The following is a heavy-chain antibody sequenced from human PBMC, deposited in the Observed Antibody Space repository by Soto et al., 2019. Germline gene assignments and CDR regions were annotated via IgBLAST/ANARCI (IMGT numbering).Heavy chain of an antibody. D-gene: IGHD5-12*01. V-gene: IGHV3-23*01. CDR1: GFTFSSYA. CDR2: IGRSGTT. CDR3: AKEGYGGSDY. J-gene: IGHJ4*02. Sequence: EVQLLESGGGLGQPGGSLRLSCAASGFTFSSYAMTWVRQAPGKGLEWVSAIGRSGTTYYADSVKGRFTISRDNSKNMLYLQMNSLRVEDTAVYYCAKEGYGGSDYWCQGILVTVSS.